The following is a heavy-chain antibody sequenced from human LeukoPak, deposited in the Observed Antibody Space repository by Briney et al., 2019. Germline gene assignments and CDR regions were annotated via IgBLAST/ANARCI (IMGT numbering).Heavy chain of an antibody. J-gene: IGHJ4*02. Sequence: GRSLRLSCAASGFTFDDYAMHWVRQAPGKGLEWVSGISWNSGSIGYADSVKGRFTIPRDNAKNSLYLQMNSLRAEDTALYYCARSLMPTGRGGYFFDYWGRETVSTVPS. CDR3: ARSLMPTGRGGYFFDY. D-gene: IGHD6-19*01. V-gene: IGHV3-9*01. CDR1: GFTFDDYA. CDR2: ISWNSGSI.